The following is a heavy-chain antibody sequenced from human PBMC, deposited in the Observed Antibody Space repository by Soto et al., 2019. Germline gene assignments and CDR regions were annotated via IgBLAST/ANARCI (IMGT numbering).Heavy chain of an antibody. CDR1: GFTFSNAW. CDR2: IKSKTDGGTT. Sequence: GGSLRLSCAASGFTFSNAWMIWVRQAPGKGLEWVGRIKSKTDGGTTDYAAPVKGRFTISRDDSKNTLYLQMNSLKTEDTAVYYCTTDWAPHYYDSSGYYFYYYYGMDVWGQGTTVTVSS. CDR3: TTDWAPHYYDSSGYYFYYYYGMDV. D-gene: IGHD3-22*01. J-gene: IGHJ6*02. V-gene: IGHV3-15*01.